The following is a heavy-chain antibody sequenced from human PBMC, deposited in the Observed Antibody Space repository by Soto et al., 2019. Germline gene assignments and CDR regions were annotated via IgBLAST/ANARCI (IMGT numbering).Heavy chain of an antibody. CDR1: GVSITSYF. J-gene: IGHJ5*02. CDR3: ARESGFCSTRCYRNNYFDP. V-gene: IGHV4-59*01. Sequence: SETLSLTCTVSGVSITSYFWSWIRQTPGKGLDWIGSISFSGATYSNPSLKGRAALSVDTSENHLSLTLNSVTSADTAIYYCARESGFCSTRCYRNNYFDPWGQGALVTVSS. D-gene: IGHD2-2*02. CDR2: ISFSGAT.